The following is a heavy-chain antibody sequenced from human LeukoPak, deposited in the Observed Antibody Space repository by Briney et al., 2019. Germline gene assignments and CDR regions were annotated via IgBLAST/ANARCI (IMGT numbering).Heavy chain of an antibody. CDR1: GGSISSYY. CDR2: IYYSGST. J-gene: IGHJ2*01. CDR3: ARVEAVAPSGWYLDL. D-gene: IGHD6-19*01. Sequence: SETLSLTCTVSGGSISSYYWSWIRQPPGKGLEWIGYIYYSGSTNYNPSLKSRVTISVDTSKNQFSLKLSSVTAADTAVYYCARVEAVAPSGWYLDLWGRGTLVTVSS. V-gene: IGHV4-59*01.